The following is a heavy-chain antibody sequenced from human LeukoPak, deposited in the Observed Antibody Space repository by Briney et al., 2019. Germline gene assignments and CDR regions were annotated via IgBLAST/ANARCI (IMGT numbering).Heavy chain of an antibody. V-gene: IGHV4-59*01. CDR1: VASISNYF. CDR2: IYSSGST. D-gene: IGHD7-27*01. Sequence: SETLSLTCTVSVASISNYFWSWFRQPPGGGLEWIGLIYSSGSTSYNPSLKSRVTISVDPYNNQLSLNLTSVTDADTDVYYCAREKPHNTNWERLDYWGQGPLVTVSS. J-gene: IGHJ4*02. CDR3: AREKPHNTNWERLDY.